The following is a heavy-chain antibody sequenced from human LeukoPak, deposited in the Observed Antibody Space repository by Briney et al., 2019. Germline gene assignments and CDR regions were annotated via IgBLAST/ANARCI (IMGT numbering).Heavy chain of an antibody. CDR3: ARVSYYDSSGYSLYYFDY. CDR2: ISSSSTYI. Sequence: PGGSLRLSCAASGFIFSSYNMNWVRQTPGKGLEWVSSISSSSTYIYYSDSVKGRFTISRDNAKNSLYLQMNSLRAEDTAVYYCARVSYYDSSGYSLYYFDYWGQGTLVTVSS. V-gene: IGHV3-21*01. D-gene: IGHD3-22*01. CDR1: GFIFSSYN. J-gene: IGHJ4*02.